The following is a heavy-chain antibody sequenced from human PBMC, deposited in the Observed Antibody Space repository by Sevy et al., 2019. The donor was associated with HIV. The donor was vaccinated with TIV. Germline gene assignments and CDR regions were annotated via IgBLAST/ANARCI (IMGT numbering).Heavy chain of an antibody. CDR2: ISTYNGNT. CDR3: ARGGDRNYDFWEYYYYYGMDV. J-gene: IGHJ6*02. Sequence: GASVKVSCKASGYTFTSYGISWVRQAPGQGLEWMGWISTYNGNTNYAQKLQGRVTMTTDTSTSTAYMELRSLRSDDTAVYYCARGGDRNYDFWEYYYYYGMDVWGQGTTVTVSS. CDR1: GYTFTSYG. V-gene: IGHV1-18*01. D-gene: IGHD3-3*01.